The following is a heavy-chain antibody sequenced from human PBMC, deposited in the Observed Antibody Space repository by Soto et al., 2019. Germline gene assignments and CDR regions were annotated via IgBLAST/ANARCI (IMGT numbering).Heavy chain of an antibody. CDR3: SLGRPGYYYYVMDG. D-gene: IGHD7-27*01. J-gene: IGHJ6*02. CDR2: IIPTFGTA. Sequence: ASVKVSFKASGGTFSSYAISWVRQAPGQGLEWMGGIIPTFGTANYAQKFQGRVTITADESTSTAYMELSSLRSEDTAVYYCSLGRPGYYYYVMDGWGQGTTVTVSS. V-gene: IGHV1-69*13. CDR1: GGTFSSYA.